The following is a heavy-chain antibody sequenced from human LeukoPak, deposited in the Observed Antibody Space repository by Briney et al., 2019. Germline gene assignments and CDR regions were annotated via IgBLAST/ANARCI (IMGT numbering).Heavy chain of an antibody. D-gene: IGHD6-13*01. CDR3: ARGPHTSSWYGPYYMDV. CDR1: GYTFTSYY. Sequence: ASVTVSCKASGYTFTSYYMHWVRQAPGQGLEWMGIINPSGGSTSYAQKFQGRVTMTRDTSTSTVYMELSSLRSEDTAVYYCARGPHTSSWYGPYYMDVWGQGTLVTVSS. V-gene: IGHV1-46*01. CDR2: INPSGGST. J-gene: IGHJ4*02.